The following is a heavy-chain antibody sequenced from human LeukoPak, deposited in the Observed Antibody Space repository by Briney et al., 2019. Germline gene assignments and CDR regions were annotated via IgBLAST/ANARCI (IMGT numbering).Heavy chain of an antibody. CDR3: ARLNSWTGN. D-gene: IGHD3-10*01. Sequence: ASVKVSCKASGYTFTNYYMHWVRQAPGQGLEWMGGIIPIFGTANYAQKFQGRVTITADESTSTAYMELSSLRSEDTAVYYCARLNSWTGNWGQGTLVTVSS. CDR2: IIPIFGTA. V-gene: IGHV1-69*13. J-gene: IGHJ4*02. CDR1: GYTFTNYY.